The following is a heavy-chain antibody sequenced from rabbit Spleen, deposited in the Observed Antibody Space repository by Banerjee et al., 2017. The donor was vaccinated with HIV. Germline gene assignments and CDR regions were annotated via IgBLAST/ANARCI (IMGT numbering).Heavy chain of an antibody. CDR1: GFSFNSGYD. Sequence: QSLEESGGGLVKPGASLTLTCKASGFSFNSGYDMCWVRQAPGKGLEWIACIAAGRSGNTYSATWAKGRFTLSKTSSTTVTLQMTSLTAADTATYFCARDAGTSLWGQGTLVTVS. CDR2: IAAGRSGNT. CDR3: ARDAGTSL. D-gene: IGHD8-1*01. V-gene: IGHV1S40*01. J-gene: IGHJ4*01.